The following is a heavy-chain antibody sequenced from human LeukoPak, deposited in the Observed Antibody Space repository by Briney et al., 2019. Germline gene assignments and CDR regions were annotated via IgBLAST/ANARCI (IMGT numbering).Heavy chain of an antibody. Sequence: GGSLRLSCAASVFTFSDYYMSWIRQAPGKGLEWVSYISSSGSTIYYADSVKGRFTISRDNAKNSLYLRMNSLRAEDTAVYYCARESRLLWFGELLGWGQGTLVTVSS. V-gene: IGHV3-11*04. CDR1: VFTFSDYY. CDR2: ISSSGSTI. D-gene: IGHD3-10*01. CDR3: ARESRLLWFGELLG. J-gene: IGHJ4*02.